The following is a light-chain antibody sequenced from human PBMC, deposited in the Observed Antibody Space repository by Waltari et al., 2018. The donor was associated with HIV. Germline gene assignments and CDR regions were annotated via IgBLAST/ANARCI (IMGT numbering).Light chain of an antibody. V-gene: IGKV3-11*01. Sequence: EIVLTQSPATLSLSPGERATLSCRASQSVSSYLAWYQQKPGQAPRLLIYDASNRATGIPSRFSCSGSVTDFTLTIRCLEPEDFAVYYCQQRSIWPLLTFGQGTRLEIK. CDR2: DAS. CDR1: QSVSSY. CDR3: QQRSIWPLLT. J-gene: IGKJ5*01.